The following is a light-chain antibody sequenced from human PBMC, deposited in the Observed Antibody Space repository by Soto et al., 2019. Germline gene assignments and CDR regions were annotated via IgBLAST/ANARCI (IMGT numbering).Light chain of an antibody. J-gene: IGKJ4*01. CDR2: GAS. Sequence: EIAFTQSPCTLSLSPGERATLSCRASQSVSSSYLAWYQQKPGQAPRLLIYGASTRATGIPARFSGSGSGTEFTLTISSLQSEDFAVYSCQQYNNWVTFGGGTKVDIK. V-gene: IGKV3D-15*01. CDR1: QSVSSSY. CDR3: QQYNNWVT.